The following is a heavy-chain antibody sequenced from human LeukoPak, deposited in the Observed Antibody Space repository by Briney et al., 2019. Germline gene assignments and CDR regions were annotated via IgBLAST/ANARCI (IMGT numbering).Heavy chain of an antibody. D-gene: IGHD3-9*01. J-gene: IGHJ6*04. Sequence: SGPTLVNPTQTLTLTCTFSGFSLSTNGVGVGWIRQPPGKALEWLALIYWDDDKRYSPSLKSRLTITKDTSKNQVVLTMTNMDPVDTATYYCAHSVYDILTGYYYYGMDVWGKGTTVTVSS. CDR2: IYWDDDK. CDR3: AHSVYDILTGYYYYGMDV. CDR1: GFSLSTNGVG. V-gene: IGHV2-5*02.